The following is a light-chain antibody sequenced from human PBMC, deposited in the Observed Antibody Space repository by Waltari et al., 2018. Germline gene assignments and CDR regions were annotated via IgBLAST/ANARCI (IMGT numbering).Light chain of an antibody. J-gene: IGLJ2*01. CDR3: LSYAATVSFG. CDR1: SSDVGNNNH. CDR2: EVS. V-gene: IGLV2-23*02. Sequence: QPAPTQPASGSGSPGQSITISCTGTSSDVGNNNHVCWYQKHPDKVPRLIIYEVSKRPSGVSDRFSGSKSGNTASLTISGLQAEDEADYYCLSYAATVSFGFGGGTKLTVL.